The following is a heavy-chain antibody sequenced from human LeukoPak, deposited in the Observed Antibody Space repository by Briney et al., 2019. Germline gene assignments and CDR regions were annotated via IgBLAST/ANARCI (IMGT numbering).Heavy chain of an antibody. CDR2: ISSNGRTR. CDR3: ARNPYFDY. CDR1: GFPFSSYE. V-gene: IGHV3-48*03. J-gene: IGHJ4*02. Sequence: GGSLRLSCSTSGFPFSSYEMNWVRQAPGKGLEWVSYISSNGRTRNYADSVKGRFTISRDNAKNSLYLQINSLRAEDTAVYYCARNPYFDYWGQGTLVTASS.